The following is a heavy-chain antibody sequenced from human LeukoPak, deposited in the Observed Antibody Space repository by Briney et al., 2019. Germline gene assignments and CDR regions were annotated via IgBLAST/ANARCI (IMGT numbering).Heavy chain of an antibody. CDR3: AKGYYDAGGFDY. Sequence: GGSLRLSCAASGFTFSSYAMSWVRQAPGKGLEWVSAISGSGGSTHYADSVKGRFTISRDNSKNTLYLQMNSLRAEDTAVYYCAKGYYDAGGFDYWGQGTLVTVSS. D-gene: IGHD1-26*01. J-gene: IGHJ4*02. V-gene: IGHV3-23*01. CDR2: ISGSGGST. CDR1: GFTFSSYA.